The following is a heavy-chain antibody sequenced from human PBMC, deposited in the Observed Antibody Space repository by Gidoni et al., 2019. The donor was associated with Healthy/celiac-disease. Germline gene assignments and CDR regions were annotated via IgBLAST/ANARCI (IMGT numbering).Heavy chain of an antibody. V-gene: IGHV4-34*01. CDR3: ARGLQQKYYDFWSGYFYMDV. J-gene: IGHJ6*03. D-gene: IGHD3-3*01. CDR1: GGSFSGYY. Sequence: QVQLQQWGAGLLKPSETLSLTCAVYGGSFSGYYWTWIRQPPGKGLEWIGEINHSGSTNYNSSLKSRVTISGDTSKNQFSLKLSSVTAADTAVYYCARGLQQKYYDFWSGYFYMDVWGKGTTVTVSS. CDR2: INHSGST.